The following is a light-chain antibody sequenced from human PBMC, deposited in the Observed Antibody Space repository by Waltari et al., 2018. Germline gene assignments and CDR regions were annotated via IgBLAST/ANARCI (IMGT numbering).Light chain of an antibody. J-gene: IGKJ1*01. Sequence: DIQMTQSPSTLSASAGDTVTITCRARRSISRWLAWYQQKPGKARKLLIYKTSTLESGVPSRFGGSGSGTECTLTINSLQPDDFATNYWQQDNSYGAFGQGTKVGI. CDR3: QQDNSYGA. CDR2: KTS. V-gene: IGKV1-5*03. CDR1: RSISRW.